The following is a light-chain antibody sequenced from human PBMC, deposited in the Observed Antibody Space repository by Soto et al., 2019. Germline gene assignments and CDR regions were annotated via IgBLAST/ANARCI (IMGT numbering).Light chain of an antibody. V-gene: IGKV1-5*01. CDR2: DVS. CDR3: QQYHGYSRT. CDR1: QSISDS. Sequence: DIQITQAPSTLSASVGDRVTITCRASQSISDSLALYQQKPGKAPDLLISDVSSLERGVASRFSGSGSGTEFTLTISSMQPDDFATYYCQQYHGYSRTFGQGTKVDIK. J-gene: IGKJ1*01.